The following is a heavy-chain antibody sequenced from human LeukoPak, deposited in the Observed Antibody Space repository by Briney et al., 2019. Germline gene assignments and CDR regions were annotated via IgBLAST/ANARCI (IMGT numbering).Heavy chain of an antibody. Sequence: SETLSLTCTVSGGSISSRSYFWGWIRQPPGKGLEWIGSIYYKGNTYFNPSLKSRVTISEDTSKNQFSLKLNSVTAADTAVYYCASGGLAIVRGGGMDVWGQGTTVTVSS. CDR1: GGSISSRSYF. CDR3: ASGGLAIVRGGGMDV. CDR2: IYYKGNT. V-gene: IGHV4-39*07. D-gene: IGHD3-10*01. J-gene: IGHJ6*02.